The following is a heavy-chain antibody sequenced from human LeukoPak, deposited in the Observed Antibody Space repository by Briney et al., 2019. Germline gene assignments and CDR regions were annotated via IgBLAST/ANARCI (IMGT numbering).Heavy chain of an antibody. J-gene: IGHJ6*04. CDR1: GFPLSNSW. D-gene: IGHD1-26*01. CDR3: AGGSSMEV. Sequence: GALGLPLAVPGFPLSNSWMYWVRPAPGKGLEGVANIKKDGSGISYGDSVKGRFIISRDNARNTLYLQMNSLRGEDTAVYFCAGGSSMEVWGKGTAVTVSS. CDR2: IKKDGSGI. V-gene: IGHV3-7*05.